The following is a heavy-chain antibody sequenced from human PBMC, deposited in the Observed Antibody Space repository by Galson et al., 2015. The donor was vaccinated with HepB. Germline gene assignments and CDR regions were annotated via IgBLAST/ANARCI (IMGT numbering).Heavy chain of an antibody. CDR1: GFTFSGSG. D-gene: IGHD5-24*01. Sequence: SLRLSCAASGFTFSGSGIHWVRLASGKGLEWVGRIRNRANNYATAYAASVRGRFTVSRDDSKNTAYLQMNSLKTEDTAVYYCARELVGAYNYGHWGQGTLVTVSS. CDR3: ARELVGAYNYGH. V-gene: IGHV3-73*01. J-gene: IGHJ4*02. CDR2: IRNRANNYAT.